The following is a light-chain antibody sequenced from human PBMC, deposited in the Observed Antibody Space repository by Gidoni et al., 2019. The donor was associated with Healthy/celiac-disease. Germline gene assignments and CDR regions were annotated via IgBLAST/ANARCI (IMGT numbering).Light chain of an antibody. J-gene: IGKJ3*01. V-gene: IGKV1-27*01. CDR3: QKYNSAPLFT. Sequence: DIQLTHSPYSLAASVGDRVTITCRASQGISNYLAWYQQKPGKVPKLLIYAASTLQSGVPSRFSGSGSVTDFTLTISSLQPEDVATYYCQKYNSAPLFTFGPGTKVDIK. CDR2: AAS. CDR1: QGISNY.